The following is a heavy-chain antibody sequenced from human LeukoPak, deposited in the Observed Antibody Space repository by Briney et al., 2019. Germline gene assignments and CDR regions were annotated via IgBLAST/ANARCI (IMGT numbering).Heavy chain of an antibody. Sequence: PGGSLRLSCVASGFSFSTYWMRWVRQAPGKGLEWVSRINGDGSSTSYADSVKGRFTISRDNAKNTVYLQMNRLRVEDTAVYYCIRDFGSVGATNAFDIWGQGTMVTVSS. V-gene: IGHV3-74*01. J-gene: IGHJ3*02. CDR3: IRDFGSVGATNAFDI. CDR2: INGDGSST. CDR1: GFSFSTYW. D-gene: IGHD1-26*01.